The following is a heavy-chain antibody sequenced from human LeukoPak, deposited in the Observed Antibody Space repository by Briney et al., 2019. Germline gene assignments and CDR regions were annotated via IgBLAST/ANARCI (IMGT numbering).Heavy chain of an antibody. Sequence: SVKVSCKASGYTFTGYYMHWVRQAPGQGLEWMGGIIPIFGTANYAQKFQGRVTITADDSTSTAYMELSSLRSEDTAVYYCARGSHSGSYLFDYWGQGTLVTVSS. D-gene: IGHD1-26*01. J-gene: IGHJ4*02. CDR1: GYTFTGYY. CDR2: IIPIFGTA. CDR3: ARGSHSGSYLFDY. V-gene: IGHV1-69*13.